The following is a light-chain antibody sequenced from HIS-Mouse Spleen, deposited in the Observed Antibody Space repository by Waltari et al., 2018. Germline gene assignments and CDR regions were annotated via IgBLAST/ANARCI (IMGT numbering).Light chain of an antibody. Sequence: SYELTQPPSVSVSPGQTARITCPGDALPKKYAYWYQQKSGQAPVLVIYEDSKRPSGIPERFSGASSGTMATWTISGAQVEDEADYYCYSTDSSGNHRVFGGGTKLTVL. CDR1: ALPKKY. V-gene: IGLV3-10*01. CDR2: EDS. CDR3: YSTDSSGNHRV. J-gene: IGLJ2*01.